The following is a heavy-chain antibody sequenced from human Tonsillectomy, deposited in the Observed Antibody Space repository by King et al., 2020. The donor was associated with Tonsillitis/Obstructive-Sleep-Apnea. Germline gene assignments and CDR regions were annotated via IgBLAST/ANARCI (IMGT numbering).Heavy chain of an antibody. J-gene: IGHJ3*02. D-gene: IGHD5-12*01. CDR2: IIPIFGTA. CDR1: GGTFSSYA. Sequence: QLVQSGAEVKKPGSSVKVSCKASGGTFSSYAISWVRQAPGQGLEWMGGIIPIFGTANYAQKVQGRVTITADESTNTAYMELSSLRSEDTAVYYCARDRYSGYAYVEGDAFDIWGQGTMVTVSS. V-gene: IGHV1-69*12. CDR3: ARDRYSGYAYVEGDAFDI.